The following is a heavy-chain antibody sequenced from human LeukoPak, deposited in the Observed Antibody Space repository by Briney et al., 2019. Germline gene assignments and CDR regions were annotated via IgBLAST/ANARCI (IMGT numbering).Heavy chain of an antibody. Sequence: GRSLRLSCAASGFTFSSYAMHRVRQAPGKGLEWVAVISYDGSNKYYADSVKGRFTISRDNSKNTLYLQMNSLRAEDTAVYYCARAGVEYSYGNWFDPWGQGTLVTVSS. J-gene: IGHJ5*02. V-gene: IGHV3-30-3*01. CDR3: ARAGVEYSYGNWFDP. D-gene: IGHD5-18*01. CDR1: GFTFSSYA. CDR2: ISYDGSNK.